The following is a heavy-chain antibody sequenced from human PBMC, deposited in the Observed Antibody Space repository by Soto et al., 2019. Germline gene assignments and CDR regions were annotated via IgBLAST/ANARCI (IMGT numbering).Heavy chain of an antibody. CDR2: ISGRGRST. CDR3: ASKGYSSSWYGPNCFDY. Sequence: GGSLRLSCAASGFTFSSYAMSWVRQAPGKGLEWVSAISGRGRSTYYADSVKGRFTISRDNSKNTLYLQMNSLRAEDTAVYYCASKGYSSSWYGPNCFDYWGQGTLVTVSS. CDR1: GFTFSSYA. V-gene: IGHV3-23*01. D-gene: IGHD6-13*01. J-gene: IGHJ4*02.